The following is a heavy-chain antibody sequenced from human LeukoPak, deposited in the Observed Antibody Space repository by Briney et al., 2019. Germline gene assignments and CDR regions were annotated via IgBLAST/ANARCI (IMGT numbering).Heavy chain of an antibody. D-gene: IGHD1-26*01. J-gene: IGHJ4*02. V-gene: IGHV4-38-2*02. Sequence: SETLSLTCTVSGGSISSYYWSWIRQPPGKGLEWIGSIYHSGSTYYNPSLKSRVTISVDTSKNQFSLKLSSVTAADTAVYYCARDGIVGARDSNWGQGTLVTVSS. CDR2: IYHSGST. CDR3: ARDGIVGARDSN. CDR1: GGSISSYY.